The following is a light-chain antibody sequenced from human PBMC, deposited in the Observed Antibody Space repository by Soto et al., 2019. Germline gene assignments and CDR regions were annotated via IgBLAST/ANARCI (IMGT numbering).Light chain of an antibody. CDR3: QQYQT. V-gene: IGKV3-11*01. CDR1: QSVSSF. CDR2: DAS. Sequence: EIEVTQSPATLSLSPGERATLSCRASQSVSSFFAWYQQKPGQSPRLLIYDASNRASGIPARFTGSGSGTDFTLTISSVEPEDSAIYYCQQYQTFGPGTKVDI. J-gene: IGKJ3*01.